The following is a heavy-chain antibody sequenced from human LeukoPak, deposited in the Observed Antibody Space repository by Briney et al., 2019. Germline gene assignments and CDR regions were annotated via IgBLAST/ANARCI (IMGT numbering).Heavy chain of an antibody. Sequence: PSETLSLTCTVSGGSISSSGFYWDWIRQPPGEGLEWIGSLYQSATTYYNPPLKSRVTIFVDTSKSQFSLKLSSVTAADTAVYYCARKKLVARGYFDYWGQGVLVTVSS. V-gene: IGHV4-39*01. CDR1: GGSISSSGFY. CDR3: ARKKLVARGYFDY. CDR2: LYQSATT. D-gene: IGHD6-13*01. J-gene: IGHJ4*02.